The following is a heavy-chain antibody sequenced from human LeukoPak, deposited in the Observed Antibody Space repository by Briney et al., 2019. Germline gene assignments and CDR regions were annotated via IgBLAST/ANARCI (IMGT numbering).Heavy chain of an antibody. CDR3: ATVWFGENYFDY. J-gene: IGHJ4*02. CDR1: GYTLTELS. CDR2: FDPEDGET. V-gene: IGHV1-24*01. Sequence: ASVKVSCKVSGYTLTELSMHWVRQAPGKGLEWMGGFDPEDGETIYAQKFQGRVTMTEDTSTDTAYMVLSSLRSEDTAVYYCATVWFGENYFDYWGQGTLVTVSS. D-gene: IGHD3-10*01.